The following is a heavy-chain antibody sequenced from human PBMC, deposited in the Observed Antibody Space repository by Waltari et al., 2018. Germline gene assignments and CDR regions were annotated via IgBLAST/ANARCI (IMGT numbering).Heavy chain of an antibody. V-gene: IGHV1-69*01. D-gene: IGHD6-19*01. CDR2: IIPIFGTA. CDR1: GGTFSSYA. Sequence: QVQLVQSGAEVKKPGSSVKVSCKASGGTFSSYAISWVRQAPGQGLEWMGGIIPIFGTANSAQKFQGRVTITADESTSTAYMELSSLRSEDTAVYYCARGNIAVAGRAPYYFDYWGQGTLVTVSS. CDR3: ARGNIAVAGRAPYYFDY. J-gene: IGHJ4*02.